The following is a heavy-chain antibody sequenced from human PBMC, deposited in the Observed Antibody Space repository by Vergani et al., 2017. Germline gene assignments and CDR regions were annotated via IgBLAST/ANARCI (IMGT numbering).Heavy chain of an antibody. D-gene: IGHD3-10*01. CDR2: ISAYNGNT. Sequence: QVQLMQSGAEVKKPGASVKVSCKASGYTFTSYGISWVRQAPGQGLEWMGWISAYNGNTNYAQKLQGRVTMTTDTSTSTAYMELRSLRSDDTAVYYCARDRRGGGRTYYYGSGSEYWGQGTLVTVSS. V-gene: IGHV1-18*01. CDR1: GYTFTSYG. J-gene: IGHJ4*02. CDR3: ARDRRGGGRTYYYGSGSEY.